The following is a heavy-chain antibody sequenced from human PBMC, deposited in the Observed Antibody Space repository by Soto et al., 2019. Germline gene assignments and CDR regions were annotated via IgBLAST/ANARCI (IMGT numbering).Heavy chain of an antibody. Sequence: GGSLRLSCAASGFTFSSYWMSWVRQAPGKGLEWVANIKQDGSEKYYVDSVKGRFTISRDNAKNSLYLQMNSLRAEDTAVYYCARDRRYCSGGSCYHRYFDYWGQGTLVTVSS. J-gene: IGHJ4*02. CDR1: GFTFSSYW. CDR2: IKQDGSEK. V-gene: IGHV3-7*01. CDR3: ARDRRYCSGGSCYHRYFDY. D-gene: IGHD2-15*01.